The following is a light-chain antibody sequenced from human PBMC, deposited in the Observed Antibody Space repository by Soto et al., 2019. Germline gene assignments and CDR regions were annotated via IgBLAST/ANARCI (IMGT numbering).Light chain of an antibody. CDR3: IPYAGSSIWG. CDR2: DVS. J-gene: IGLJ3*02. Sequence: QSALTQPPSASGSPGQSVTISCTGTSSDVGTYNYVSWYQQHPGKAPKLMIYDVSKRPSGVPDRFSGSKSGNTASLTVSGLQAEDQADYHRIPYAGSSIWGFGGGTKPTVL. CDR1: SSDVGTYNY. V-gene: IGLV2-8*01.